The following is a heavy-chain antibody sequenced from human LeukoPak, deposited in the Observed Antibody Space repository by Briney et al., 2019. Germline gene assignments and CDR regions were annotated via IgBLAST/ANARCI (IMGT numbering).Heavy chain of an antibody. CDR2: ISGSGGST. CDR3: AKARLELPYFGMDV. Sequence: GGSLRLSCAASGFTFSSYAMSWVRQAPGKGLEWVSAISGSGGSTYYADSVKGRFTISRDNSKNTLYLQMNSLRAEDTAVYYCAKARLELPYFGMDVWGQGTTDTVSS. V-gene: IGHV3-23*01. D-gene: IGHD1-7*01. CDR1: GFTFSSYA. J-gene: IGHJ6*02.